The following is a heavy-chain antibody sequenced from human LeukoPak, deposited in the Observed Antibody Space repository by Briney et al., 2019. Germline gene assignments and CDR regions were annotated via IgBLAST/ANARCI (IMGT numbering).Heavy chain of an antibody. CDR2: INPNSGDT. CDR3: ARGPDQYYYYYYMDV. V-gene: IGHV1-2*02. D-gene: IGHD2-2*01. Sequence: ASVKVSCKASGYTFTGYYMHWVRQAPGQGLEWMGWINPNSGDTNYAQKFQGRVTMTRDTSISTAYMELSRLRSDDTAVYYCARGPDQYYYYYYMDVWGKGTTVTVSS. J-gene: IGHJ6*03. CDR1: GYTFTGYY.